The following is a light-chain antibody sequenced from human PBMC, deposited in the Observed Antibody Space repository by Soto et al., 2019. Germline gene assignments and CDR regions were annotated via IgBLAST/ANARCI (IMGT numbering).Light chain of an antibody. Sequence: DIQMTQSPSSLSASVGDRVTITCQASQDISNYLNWYQQKPGKAPKLLIYEASSLETGVPSRFSGSGSGTDFTFTISSLQPEDTATYYCQKYDDLPSLTFGGGTKVDIK. V-gene: IGKV1-33*01. CDR2: EAS. CDR3: QKYDDLPSLT. CDR1: QDISNY. J-gene: IGKJ4*01.